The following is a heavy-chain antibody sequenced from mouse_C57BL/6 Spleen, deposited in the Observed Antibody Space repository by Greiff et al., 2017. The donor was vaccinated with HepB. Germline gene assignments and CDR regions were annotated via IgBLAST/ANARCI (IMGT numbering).Heavy chain of an antibody. CDR2: INPSSGYT. CDR1: GYTFTSYT. Sequence: VHLVESGAELARPGASVKMSCKASGYTFTSYTMHWVKQRPGQGLEWIGYINPSSGYTKYNQKFKDKATLTADKSSSTAYMQLSSLTSEDSAVYYCARGDYYDVWGTGTTVTVSS. CDR3: ARGDYYDV. V-gene: IGHV1-4*01. J-gene: IGHJ1*03.